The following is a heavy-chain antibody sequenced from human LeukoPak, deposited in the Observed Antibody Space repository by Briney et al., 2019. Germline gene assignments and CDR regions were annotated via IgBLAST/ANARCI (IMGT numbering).Heavy chain of an antibody. CDR3: ARDIVVVPAASPIHWFDP. Sequence: PSETLSLTCTVSGGSISSYYWSWIRQPPGKGLEWIGYIYYSGSTNYNPSLKSRVTISVDTSKNQFSLKLSSVTAADTAVYYCARDIVVVPAASPIHWFDPWGQGTLVTVSS. D-gene: IGHD2-2*01. CDR1: GGSISSYY. CDR2: IYYSGST. V-gene: IGHV4-59*12. J-gene: IGHJ5*02.